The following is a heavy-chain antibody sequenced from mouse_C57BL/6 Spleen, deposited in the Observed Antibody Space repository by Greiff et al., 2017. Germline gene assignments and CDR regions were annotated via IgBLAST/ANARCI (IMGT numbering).Heavy chain of an antibody. CDR2: ISYDGSN. CDR3: ARNDYDDAMDY. Sequence: EESGPGLVKPSQSLSLTCSVTGYSITSGYYWNWIRQFPGNKLEWMGYISYDGSNNYNPSLKNRISITRDTSKNQFFLKLNSVTTEDTATYYCARNDYDDAMDYWGQGTSVTVSS. D-gene: IGHD2-4*01. CDR1: GYSITSGYY. V-gene: IGHV3-6*01. J-gene: IGHJ4*01.